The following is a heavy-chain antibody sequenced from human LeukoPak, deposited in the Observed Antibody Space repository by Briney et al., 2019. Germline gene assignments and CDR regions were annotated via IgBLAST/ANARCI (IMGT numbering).Heavy chain of an antibody. J-gene: IGHJ4*02. CDR2: IVVGTGNT. D-gene: IGHD4/OR15-4a*01. Sequence: SVKVSCKASGFPFTSSAVQWVRQARGQRLVWIGWIVVGTGNTIYAQKFQQRVTITTDMSTSTAYMELSSLRSEDTALYYCAAGLLSDYWGQGTLVTVSS. V-gene: IGHV1-58*01. CDR3: AAGLLSDY. CDR1: GFPFTSSA.